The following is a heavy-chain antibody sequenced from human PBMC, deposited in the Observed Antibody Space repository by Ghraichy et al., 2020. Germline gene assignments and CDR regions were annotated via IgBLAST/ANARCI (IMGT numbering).Heavy chain of an antibody. J-gene: IGHJ4*02. V-gene: IGHV4-59*01. Sequence: WIGFIYYSGSTTYNNSLKSRVTISVDTSKNQFSLNMRSVTAADTAKYFCARIDWFRSGWWAFDSWRQGAL. CDR2: IYYSGST. D-gene: IGHD6-19*01. CDR3: ARIDWFRSGWWAFDS.